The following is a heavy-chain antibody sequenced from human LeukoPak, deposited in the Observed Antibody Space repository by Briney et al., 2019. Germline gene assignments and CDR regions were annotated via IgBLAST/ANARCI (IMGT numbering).Heavy chain of an antibody. D-gene: IGHD4/OR15-4a*01. V-gene: IGHV4-34*01. CDR2: INHSGST. Sequence: PSETLSLTCAVYGGSFSGYYWSWIRQPPGKGLKWIGEINHSGSTNYNPSLKSRVTISVDTSKNQFSLKLSSVTAADTAVYYCAGIDYKSPGYYGMDVWGKGTTVTVSS. CDR3: AGIDYKSPGYYGMDV. CDR1: GGSFSGYY. J-gene: IGHJ6*04.